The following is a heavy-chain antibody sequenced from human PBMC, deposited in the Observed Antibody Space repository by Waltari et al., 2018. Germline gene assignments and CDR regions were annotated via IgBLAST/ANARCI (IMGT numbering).Heavy chain of an antibody. V-gene: IGHV3-74*01. CDR1: GFTYSLSW. J-gene: IGHJ2*01. Sequence: EVQLVESGGGLVQPGGSLRLSCAASGFTYSLSWRPWFRQVSGKGLVWDSRSNRDGSRTRYADSMKGRFTIYKDNAKNTVYLQMHSLGVDDTAIYYCARGARRTTVTTGWWYVDLWGRGTLVTVSS. CDR2: SNRDGSRT. D-gene: IGHD4-17*01. CDR3: ARGARRTTVTTGWWYVDL.